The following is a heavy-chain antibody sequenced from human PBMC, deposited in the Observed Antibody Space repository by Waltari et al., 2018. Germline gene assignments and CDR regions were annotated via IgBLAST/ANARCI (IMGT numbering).Heavy chain of an antibody. J-gene: IGHJ5*02. CDR1: GYTFTNYA. D-gene: IGHD2-2*01. CDR3: AREVVPAATIVVNWFDP. V-gene: IGHV7-4-1*02. CDR2: INNNTGNP. Sequence: QVQLVQSGSELKKPGASVKVSCKASGYTFTNYAINWLRQAPGQGLGLMGWINNNTGNPTYVQGVTGRFVFSLDTSVSTAYLQINSLKADDTAVYYCAREVVPAATIVVNWFDPWGQGTLVTVSS.